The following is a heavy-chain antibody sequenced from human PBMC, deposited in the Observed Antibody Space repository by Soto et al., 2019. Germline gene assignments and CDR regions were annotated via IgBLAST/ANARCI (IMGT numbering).Heavy chain of an antibody. J-gene: IGHJ6*02. CDR3: AREGRDRGTYGMDV. D-gene: IGHD3-10*01. V-gene: IGHV3-53*01. Sequence: PXESLRLSCAASGFTVSSNYMSWVRQAPGKGLEWVSVIYSGGSTYYADSVKGRFTISRDNSKNTLYLQMNSLRAEDTAVYYCAREGRDRGTYGMDVWGQGTTVTVSS. CDR1: GFTVSSNY. CDR2: IYSGGST.